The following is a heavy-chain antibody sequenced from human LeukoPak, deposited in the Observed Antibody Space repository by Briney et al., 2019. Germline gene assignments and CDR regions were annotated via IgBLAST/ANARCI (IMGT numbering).Heavy chain of an antibody. J-gene: IGHJ6*03. Sequence: GGSLRLSCAASGFTFSSYEMNWVRQAPGKGLEWVSYISSSGSTIYYADSVKGRFTISRDNAKNSLYLQMNSLRAEDTAVYYCAKVVSGSYYYYMDVWGKGTTVTVSS. D-gene: IGHD1-26*01. CDR3: AKVVSGSYYYYMDV. V-gene: IGHV3-48*03. CDR2: ISSSGSTI. CDR1: GFTFSSYE.